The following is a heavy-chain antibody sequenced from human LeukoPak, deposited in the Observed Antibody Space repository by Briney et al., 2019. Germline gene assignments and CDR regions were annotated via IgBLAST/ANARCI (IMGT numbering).Heavy chain of an antibody. J-gene: IGHJ4*02. V-gene: IGHV4-59*01. D-gene: IGHD3-22*01. CDR3: ARGRRNYYDSSGYYCDY. CDR2: IYYSGST. CDR1: GGSISSYY. Sequence: SETLSLTCTVSGGSISSYYWSWIRQPPGKGLEWIGYIYYSGSTNYNPSLKSRVTISVDTSKNQFSLKLGSVTAADTAVYYCARGRRNYYDSSGYYCDYWGQGTLVTVSS.